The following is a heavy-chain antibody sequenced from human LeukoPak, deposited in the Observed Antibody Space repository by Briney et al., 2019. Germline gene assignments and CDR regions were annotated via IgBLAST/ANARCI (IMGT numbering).Heavy chain of an antibody. D-gene: IGHD6-13*01. CDR2: FNPYSGDT. V-gene: IGHV1-2*06. Sequence: ASVKVSFKASGYTFTGYHIHWVRQAPGQGLAWMGRFNPYSGDTNFAQKFQGRVTMTRDTSITTAYMDLSSLTPDDTAVYFCARDQGSLTRSWYTGYWGQGTQVTVSS. J-gene: IGHJ4*02. CDR3: ARDQGSLTRSWYTGY. CDR1: GYTFTGYH.